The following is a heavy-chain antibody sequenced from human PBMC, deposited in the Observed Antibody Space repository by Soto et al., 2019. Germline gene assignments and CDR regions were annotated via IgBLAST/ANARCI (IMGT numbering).Heavy chain of an antibody. V-gene: IGHV4-4*07. CDR3: AREGSYSAYNFAHGIQLWSFDF. CDR1: GGSINTFY. D-gene: IGHD5-12*01. Sequence: QVRLQESGPGLLKPSETLSLTCTVSGGSINTFYWSWVRQPAGKGLEWIGRIFSSGSTSFNPPLESRAATSVDTSKHHFYLNWSSVTAADMAVYYCAREGSYSAYNFAHGIQLWSFDFWGQGALVTVSS. CDR2: IFSSGST. J-gene: IGHJ4*02.